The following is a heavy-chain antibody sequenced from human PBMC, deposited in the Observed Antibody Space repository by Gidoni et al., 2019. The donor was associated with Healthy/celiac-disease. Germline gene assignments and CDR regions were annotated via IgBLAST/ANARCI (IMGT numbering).Heavy chain of an antibody. CDR3: ARGSRITMVRGVIYKSWFDP. D-gene: IGHD3-10*01. CDR1: GYTCNSYA. CDR2: LNAGNGNT. Sequence: QVQLVQSGAEGKKPGASVKVSCKASGYTCNSYAMHWVRQAPGHRLEWMGWLNAGNGNTKYSQMFQGSVTITRDTSASTSYMELSSLRSEDTAVYYCARGSRITMVRGVIYKSWFDPWGQGPLVTVSS. J-gene: IGHJ5*02. V-gene: IGHV1-3*01.